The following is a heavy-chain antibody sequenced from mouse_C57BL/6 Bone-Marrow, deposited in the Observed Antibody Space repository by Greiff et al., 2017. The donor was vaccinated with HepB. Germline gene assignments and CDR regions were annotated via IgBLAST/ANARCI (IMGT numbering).Heavy chain of an antibody. CDR3: TGRYYGSKGYWYFDV. CDR2: IRLKSDNYAT. V-gene: IGHV6-3*01. J-gene: IGHJ1*03. CDR1: GFTFSNYW. D-gene: IGHD1-1*01. Sequence: EVKLMESGGGLVQPGGSMKLSCVASGFTFSNYWMNWVRQSPEKGLEWVAQIRLKSDNYATHYAESVKGRFTISRDDSKSSVYLQMNNLRAEDTGIYYCTGRYYGSKGYWYFDVWGTGTTVTVSS.